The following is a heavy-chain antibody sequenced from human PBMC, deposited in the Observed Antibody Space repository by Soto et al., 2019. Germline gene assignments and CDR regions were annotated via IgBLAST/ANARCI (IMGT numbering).Heavy chain of an antibody. CDR2: INHSGST. J-gene: IGHJ3*02. D-gene: IGHD3-3*01. Sequence: WETLSLTCAFYVVSFSGYYWSCIRHPPGKGLEWIGEINHSGSTNYNPSLKSGVIISVDTSKNQFSLKLSSVTAADTAVYYCARAGFYGPFDAFDIWGQGTMVTVSS. V-gene: IGHV4-34*01. CDR3: ARAGFYGPFDAFDI. CDR1: VVSFSGYY.